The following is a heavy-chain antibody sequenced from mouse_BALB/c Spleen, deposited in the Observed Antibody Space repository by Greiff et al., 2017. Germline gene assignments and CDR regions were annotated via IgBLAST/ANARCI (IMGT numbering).Heavy chain of an antibody. V-gene: IGHV14-3*02. Sequence: EVKLQESGAELVKPGASVKLSCTASGFNIKDTYMHWVKQRPEQGLEWIGRIDPANGNTKYDPKFQGKATITADTSSNTAYLQLSSLTSEDTAVYYCASEGYFDYWGQGTTLTVSS. CDR2: IDPANGNT. J-gene: IGHJ2*01. CDR3: ASEGYFDY. CDR1: GFNIKDTY.